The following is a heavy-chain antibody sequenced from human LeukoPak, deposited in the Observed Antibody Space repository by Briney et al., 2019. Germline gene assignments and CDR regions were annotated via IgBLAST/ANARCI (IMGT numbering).Heavy chain of an antibody. V-gene: IGHV3-23*01. D-gene: IGHD5-24*01. CDR1: GFTFDDYA. J-gene: IGHJ4*02. CDR2: ISGSGGST. CDR3: AKDLEMATFYFDY. Sequence: GGSLRLSCAASGFTFDDYAMSWVRQAPGKGLEWVSAISGSGGSTYYADSVKGRFTISRDNSKNTLYLQMNSLRAEDTAVYYCAKDLEMATFYFDYWGQGTLVTVSS.